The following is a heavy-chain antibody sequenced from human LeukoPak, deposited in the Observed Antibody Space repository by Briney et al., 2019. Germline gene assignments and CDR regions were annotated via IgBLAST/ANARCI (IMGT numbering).Heavy chain of an antibody. CDR1: GFTFSSYA. V-gene: IGHV3-23*01. J-gene: IGHJ4*02. CDR2: ISGSGGST. CDR3: AKSQGIIRGDGGYFDY. Sequence: GGSLRLSCAASGFTFSSYAMSWVRQAPGKGLEWVSAISGSGGSTYYADSVKGRFTISRDNSKNTLYLQMNSLRAEDTAVYYCAKSQGIIRGDGGYFDYWGQGTLVTVSS. D-gene: IGHD3-10*01.